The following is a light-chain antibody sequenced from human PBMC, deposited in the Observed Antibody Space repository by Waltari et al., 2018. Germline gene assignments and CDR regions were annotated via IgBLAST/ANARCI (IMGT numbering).Light chain of an antibody. CDR3: SSFTTSSTYV. CDR1: SSDVGASHH. J-gene: IGLJ1*01. Sequence: QSALTQTASVSGSPGHSITISSTGTSSDVGASHHFSWYQHNPGKAPKVRIYDVSTRPSGVSNLFSGSKSGNTASLSISGLQAEDEADYYCSSFTTSSTYVFGTGTKVTVL. CDR2: DVS. V-gene: IGLV2-14*03.